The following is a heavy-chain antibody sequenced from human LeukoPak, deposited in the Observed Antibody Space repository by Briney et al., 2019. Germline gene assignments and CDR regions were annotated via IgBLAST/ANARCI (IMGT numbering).Heavy chain of an antibody. Sequence: SGGSLRLSCAASGFTFSSYGMHWVRQAPGQGLEWVAFIRYDGSNKYYADSVKGRFTISRDNSKNTLYLQMNSLRAEDTAVYYCAKGRDSSGYYLGYYYYMDVWGKGTTVTVSS. CDR2: IRYDGSNK. CDR3: AKGRDSSGYYLGYYYYMDV. CDR1: GFTFSSYG. J-gene: IGHJ6*03. V-gene: IGHV3-30*02. D-gene: IGHD3-22*01.